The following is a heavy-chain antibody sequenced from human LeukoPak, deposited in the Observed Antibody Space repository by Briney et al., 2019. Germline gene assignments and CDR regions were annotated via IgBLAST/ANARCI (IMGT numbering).Heavy chain of an antibody. J-gene: IGHJ4*02. V-gene: IGHV3-21*01. CDR2: VSNSGDYI. CDR1: GFSFSSYR. Sequence: GGSLTLSCAASGFSFSSYRMNWVRQAPGKGLEWVSSVSNSGDYIHYADSVKGRFTISRDNYKNTFYLQMNSLRAEETAGYYCARILDSAWGELGYWGQGTLVTVSS. D-gene: IGHD6-19*01. CDR3: ARILDSAWGELGY.